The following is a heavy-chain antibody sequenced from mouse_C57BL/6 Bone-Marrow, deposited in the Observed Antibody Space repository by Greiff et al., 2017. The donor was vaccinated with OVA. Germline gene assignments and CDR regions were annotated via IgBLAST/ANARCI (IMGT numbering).Heavy chain of an antibody. D-gene: IGHD1-1*01. Sequence: VQLQQPGAELVKPGASVKLSCKASGYTFTSYWMHWVKQRPGQGLEWIGMIYPNSGSTNYNEKFKSKATLTVDKSSSTAYMQLSSLTSEDSAVYYCARDPYYYGSSMSYWYFDVWGTGTTVTVSS. CDR1: GYTFTSYW. CDR3: ARDPYYYGSSMSYWYFDV. V-gene: IGHV1-64*01. J-gene: IGHJ1*03. CDR2: IYPNSGST.